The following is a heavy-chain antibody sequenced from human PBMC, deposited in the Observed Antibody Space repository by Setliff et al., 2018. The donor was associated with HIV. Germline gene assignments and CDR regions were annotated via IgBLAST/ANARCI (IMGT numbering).Heavy chain of an antibody. CDR2: IYPGYSDT. CDR3: ARRMWQQDSKFMYYFDY. V-gene: IGHV5-51*01. D-gene: IGHD6-13*01. Sequence: GESLKISCKGSGYSFTSYWIGWVRQVPGKGLEWMGIIYPGYSDTRYSPSFQGQVTISADKSISTAYLQGSSRKASDTAMYYCARRMWQQDSKFMYYFDYWGQGTLVTVSS. J-gene: IGHJ4*02. CDR1: GYSFTSYW.